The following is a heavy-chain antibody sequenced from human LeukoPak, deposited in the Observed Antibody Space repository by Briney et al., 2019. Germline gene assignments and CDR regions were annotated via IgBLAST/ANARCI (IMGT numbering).Heavy chain of an antibody. D-gene: IGHD3-9*01. J-gene: IGHJ4*02. CDR1: GGSFSGYY. Sequence: SETLSLTCAVYGGSFSGYYWSWIRQPPGKGLEWIGEINHSGSTNYNPSLKSRVTISVDTCQNQFSLKLSSVTVADTAVYYCARGGLRYVNWGYFDYWGQGTLVTVSS. CDR3: ARGGLRYVNWGYFDY. V-gene: IGHV4-34*01. CDR2: INHSGST.